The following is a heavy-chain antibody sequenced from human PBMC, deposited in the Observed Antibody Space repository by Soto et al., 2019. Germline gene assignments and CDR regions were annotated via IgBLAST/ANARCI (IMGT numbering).Heavy chain of an antibody. V-gene: IGHV3-73*01. Sequence: GGSLRLSCAASGFTFSGSAMHWVRQASGKGLEWVGRIRSKANSYATAYAASVKGRFTISRDDLKNTAYLQMNSLKTEDTAVYYCTRHLGDYYGSGSYYYWFDPWGQGTLVTVSS. CDR2: IRSKANSYAT. CDR3: TRHLGDYYGSGSYYYWFDP. J-gene: IGHJ5*02. CDR1: GFTFSGSA. D-gene: IGHD3-10*01.